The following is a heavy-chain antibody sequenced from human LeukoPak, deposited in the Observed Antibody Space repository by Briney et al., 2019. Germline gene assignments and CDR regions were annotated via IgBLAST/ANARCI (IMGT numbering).Heavy chain of an antibody. CDR3: AKGLLTKTHGISWDPFNS. CDR2: ISGPGSTT. CDR1: GFTFSGYA. D-gene: IGHD6-13*01. V-gene: IGHV3-23*01. Sequence: GGSLRLSCAASGFTFSGYAMTWVRQAPGRGLEWVATISGPGSTTYYADSVKGRFTISRDNSQNTLYLQMNSLRAEDTAIYYCAKGLLTKTHGISWDPFNSWGQGTLVSVSS. J-gene: IGHJ4*02.